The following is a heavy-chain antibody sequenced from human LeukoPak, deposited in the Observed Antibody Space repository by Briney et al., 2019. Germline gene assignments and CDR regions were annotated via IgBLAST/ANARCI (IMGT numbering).Heavy chain of an antibody. D-gene: IGHD3-22*01. Sequence: GSLRLSCAASGFTFSSYEMNWVRQPPGKGLEWIGSIYYSGSTYYNPSLKSRVTISVDTSKNQFSLKLSSVTAADTAVYYCARVAGITMIVVDAFDIWGQGTMVTVSS. CDR3: ARVAGITMIVVDAFDI. J-gene: IGHJ3*02. CDR2: IYYSGST. CDR1: GFTFSSYE. V-gene: IGHV4-39*07.